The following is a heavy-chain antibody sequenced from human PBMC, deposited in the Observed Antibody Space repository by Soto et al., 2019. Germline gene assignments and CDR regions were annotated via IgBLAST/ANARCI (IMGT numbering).Heavy chain of an antibody. D-gene: IGHD6-13*01. V-gene: IGHV4-4*07. CDR3: ARVKAAAGPFDY. CDR2: IYTSGST. Sequence: SETLSLTCTVSGGSISSYYWSWIRQPAGKGLEWIGRIYTSGSTNYNPSLKSRVAMSVDTSKNQSSLKLSSVTAADTAVYYCARVKAAAGPFDYWGQGTLVTVSS. J-gene: IGHJ4*02. CDR1: GGSISSYY.